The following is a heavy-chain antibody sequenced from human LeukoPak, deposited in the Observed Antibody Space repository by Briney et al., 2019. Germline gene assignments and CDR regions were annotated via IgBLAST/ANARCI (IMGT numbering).Heavy chain of an antibody. CDR1: GVSISSGGYY. Sequence: SQTLSLTCTVSGVSISSGGYYWSWIRQHPGKGLEWIGYIYYSGSTYYNPSLKSRVTISVDTSKNQFSLKLSSVTAADTAVYYCARENLYGGNPYYFDYWGQGTLVTVSS. J-gene: IGHJ4*02. V-gene: IGHV4-31*03. CDR2: IYYSGST. D-gene: IGHD4-23*01. CDR3: ARENLYGGNPYYFDY.